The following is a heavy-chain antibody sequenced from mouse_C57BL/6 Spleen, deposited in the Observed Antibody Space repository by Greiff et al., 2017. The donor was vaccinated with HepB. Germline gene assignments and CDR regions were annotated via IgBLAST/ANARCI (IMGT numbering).Heavy chain of an antibody. CDR2: IHPNSGST. D-gene: IGHD4-1*01. J-gene: IGHJ3*01. V-gene: IGHV1-64*01. CDR1: GYTFTSYW. CDR3: AREANWDRDWFAY. Sequence: QVQLQQPGAELVKPGASVKLSCKASGYTFTSYWMHWVKQRPGQGLEWIGMIHPNSGSTNYNEKFKSKATLTVDKSSSTAYMQLSSLTSEDSAVYYCAREANWDRDWFAYWGQGTLVTVSA.